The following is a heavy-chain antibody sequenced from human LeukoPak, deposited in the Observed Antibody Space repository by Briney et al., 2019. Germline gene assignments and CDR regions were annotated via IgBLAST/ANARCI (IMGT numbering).Heavy chain of an antibody. CDR1: GFTFSSYG. J-gene: IGHJ4*02. V-gene: IGHV3-33*01. D-gene: IGHD4-17*01. CDR3: ARDSSGVTTQVDY. CDR2: IWYDGSNK. Sequence: PGGSLRLSCAASGFTFSSYGMHWVRQAPGKGLEWGAVIWYDGSNKYYADSVKGRFTISRDNSKNTLYLQMNSLRAEDTAVYYCARDSSGVTTQVDYWGQGTLVTVSS.